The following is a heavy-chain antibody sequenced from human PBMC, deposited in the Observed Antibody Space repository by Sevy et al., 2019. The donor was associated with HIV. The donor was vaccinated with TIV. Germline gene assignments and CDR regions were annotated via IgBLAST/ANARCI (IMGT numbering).Heavy chain of an antibody. J-gene: IGHJ4*02. CDR2: ISYDGSNK. CDR3: ARDYY. CDR1: GFTFSSYA. V-gene: IGHV3-30-3*01. Sequence: GGSLRLSCAASGFTFSSYAMHWVRQAPGKGLEWGAVISYDGSNKYYADSVKGRFTISRDNSKNTLYLQMNSLRAEDTAVYYCARDYYWGQGTLVTVSS.